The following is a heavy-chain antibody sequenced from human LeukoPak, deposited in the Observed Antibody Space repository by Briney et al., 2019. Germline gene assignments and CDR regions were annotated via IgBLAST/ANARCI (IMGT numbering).Heavy chain of an antibody. D-gene: IGHD3-10*01. CDR3: ARDFSYYYGSGSYMFDP. V-gene: IGHV1-3*01. CDR1: GYTFTSYA. Sequence: ASVKVSCKASGYTFTSYAMHWVRQAPGQRLEWMGWINAGNGNTKYSQKFQGRVTITRDTSASTAYMELSSLRSEDTAVYYCARDFSYYYGSGSYMFDPWGQGTLVTVSS. J-gene: IGHJ5*02. CDR2: INAGNGNT.